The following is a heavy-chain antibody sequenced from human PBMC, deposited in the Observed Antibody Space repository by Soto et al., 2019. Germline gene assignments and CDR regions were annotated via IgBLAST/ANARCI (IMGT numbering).Heavy chain of an antibody. CDR3: ARGLGGSYDAPVDY. CDR2: ISAYNGNT. J-gene: IGHJ4*02. CDR1: GYTFTSYG. D-gene: IGHD1-26*01. Sequence: QVQLVQSGAEVKKPGASVKVSCKASGYTFTSYGISWVRQAPGQGLEWMGWISAYNGNTKYAQKLQGRVTMTTVKSSSPGYMELRSLRSYETAVYYCARGLGGSYDAPVDYWGKGTLVTVSS. V-gene: IGHV1-18*01.